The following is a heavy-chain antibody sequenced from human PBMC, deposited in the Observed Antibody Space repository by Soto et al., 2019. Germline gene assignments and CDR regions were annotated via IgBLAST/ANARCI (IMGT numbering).Heavy chain of an antibody. J-gene: IGHJ3*01. Sequence: EVELVESGGGLVKPGGSLRLSCAASGFTFNSYSVNWVRQAPGKGLEWVASISSGSVYIDFANSGKGRFTISRDDVTNSVSLQTDSLRVEDTRIYYCARYDAFKAFDLWGQGTMVTVSS. CDR3: ARYDAFKAFDL. D-gene: IGHD1-1*01. V-gene: IGHV3-21*02. CDR2: ISSGSVYI. CDR1: GFTFNSYS.